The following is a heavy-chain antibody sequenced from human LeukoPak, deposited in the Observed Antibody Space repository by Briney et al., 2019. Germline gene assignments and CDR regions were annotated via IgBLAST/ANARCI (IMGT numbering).Heavy chain of an antibody. CDR2: MNPNSGNT. V-gene: IGHV1-8*01. J-gene: IGHJ4*02. D-gene: IGHD6-13*01. CDR1: GYTFTSYD. CDR3: ARIAAAGNRGLNY. Sequence: GASVKVSCKASGYTFTSYDINWVRQATGQGLEWMGWMNPNSGNTGYAQKFQGRIIVSRNTSISTAYMELSSLRSEDTAIYYCARIAAAGNRGLNYWGQGTLVTVAS.